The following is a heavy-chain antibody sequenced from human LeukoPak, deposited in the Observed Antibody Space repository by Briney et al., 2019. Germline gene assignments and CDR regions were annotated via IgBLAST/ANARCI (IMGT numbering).Heavy chain of an antibody. Sequence: ISSSISYIYYADSVKGRFTIPRDNAKNSLYLQMNSLRAEDTAVYYCARDSSIAVAGTGFDYWGQGTLVTVSS. V-gene: IGHV3-21*01. CDR2: ISSSISYI. D-gene: IGHD6-19*01. CDR3: ARDSSIAVAGTGFDY. J-gene: IGHJ4*02.